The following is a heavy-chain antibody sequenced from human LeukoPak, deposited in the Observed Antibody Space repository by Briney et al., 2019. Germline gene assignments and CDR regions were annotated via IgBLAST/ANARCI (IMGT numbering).Heavy chain of an antibody. CDR2: IYHSGST. V-gene: IGHV4-38-2*02. CDR1: GYSISSGYY. J-gene: IGHJ4*02. Sequence: PSETLSLTCTVSGYSISSGYYWGWIRQPPGKGLEWIGSIYHSGSTYYNPSLKSRVTISVDTSKNQFSLKLSSVTAADTAVYYCARAERMGYYFDYWGQGTLVTVSS. D-gene: IGHD2-15*01. CDR3: ARAERMGYYFDY.